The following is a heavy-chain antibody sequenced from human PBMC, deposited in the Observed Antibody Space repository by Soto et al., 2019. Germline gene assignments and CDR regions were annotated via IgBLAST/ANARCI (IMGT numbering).Heavy chain of an antibody. CDR1: GGSISSGDYY. J-gene: IGHJ4*02. Sequence: ETLSLTCTVSGGSISSGDYYWSWIRQPPGKGLEWIGYIYNSGSTNHNPSLMSRVTISVDTSKNQFSLKLSSVTAADTAVYYCARFPINYYDSSDYFFDYWGLGSLVTVSS. D-gene: IGHD3-22*01. CDR2: IYNSGST. V-gene: IGHV4-61*08. CDR3: ARFPINYYDSSDYFFDY.